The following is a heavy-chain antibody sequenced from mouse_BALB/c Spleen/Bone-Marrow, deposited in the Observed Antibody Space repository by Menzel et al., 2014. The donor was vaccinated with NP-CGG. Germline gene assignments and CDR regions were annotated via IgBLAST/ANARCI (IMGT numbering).Heavy chain of an antibody. J-gene: IGHJ3*01. D-gene: IGHD2-3*01. CDR1: GFAFSGFW. CDR2: INPDSSTI. Sequence: EVKLVESGGGLVQPGGSLKLSCAASGFAFSGFWMGWVRQAPGKGLEWIGEINPDSSTINYTPSLKDRFIISRDNAKNTLYLQMSKVRSEDTALYYCARLGYYGGFAYWGQGTLVTVSA. V-gene: IGHV4-1*02. CDR3: ARLGYYGGFAY.